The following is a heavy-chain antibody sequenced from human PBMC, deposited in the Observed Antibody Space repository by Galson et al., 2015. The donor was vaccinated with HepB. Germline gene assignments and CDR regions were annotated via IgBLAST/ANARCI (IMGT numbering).Heavy chain of an antibody. CDR2: MNPNSGVP. D-gene: IGHD2-15*01. Sequence: SVKVSCKASGYTFTSFYIHWVRQAPGQGLEWMGLMNPNSGVPNYAQKFQGRVTMTRDTSISTAYMDLSRLTSDDTAVYYCARDLLDGFDIWGQGTMATVSS. V-gene: IGHV1-2*02. CDR3: ARDLLDGFDI. J-gene: IGHJ3*02. CDR1: GYTFTSFY.